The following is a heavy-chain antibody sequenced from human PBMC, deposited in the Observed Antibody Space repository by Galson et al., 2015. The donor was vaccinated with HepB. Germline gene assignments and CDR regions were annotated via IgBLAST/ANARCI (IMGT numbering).Heavy chain of an antibody. CDR2: ISSSSSYT. CDR3: ARPKAELATITEGMDV. Sequence: SLRLSCAVSGFTFSRYSMIWVRQAPGKGLEWVSSISSSSSYTYYAESVKGRFTISRDNAKYSLYLQMNSLRAEDTAVYYCARPKAELATITEGMDVWGQGTTVTVSS. D-gene: IGHD5-24*01. CDR1: GFTFSRYS. J-gene: IGHJ6*02. V-gene: IGHV3-21*01.